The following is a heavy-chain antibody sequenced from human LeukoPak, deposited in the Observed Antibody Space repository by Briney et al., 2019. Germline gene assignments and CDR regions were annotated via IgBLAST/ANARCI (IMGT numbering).Heavy chain of an antibody. J-gene: IGHJ6*03. V-gene: IGHV1-18*01. Sequence: GASVKVSCKASGYTFASYGISWVRQAPGQGLEWMGWISAYNGNTNYAQKLQGRVTMTTDTSTSTAYMELRSLRSDDTAVYYFARVVRLRSITMVRGVIVHYMDVWGKGTTVTISS. CDR3: ARVVRLRSITMVRGVIVHYMDV. D-gene: IGHD3-10*01. CDR2: ISAYNGNT. CDR1: GYTFASYG.